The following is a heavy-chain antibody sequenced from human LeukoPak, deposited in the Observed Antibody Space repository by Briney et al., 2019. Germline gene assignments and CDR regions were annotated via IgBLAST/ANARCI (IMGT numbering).Heavy chain of an antibody. V-gene: IGHV3-30-3*01. J-gene: IGHJ4*02. CDR3: ARADYMVRGVTFDY. D-gene: IGHD3-10*01. CDR2: IPYGGSNK. CDR1: GFTFSSYA. Sequence: LGGSLRLSCAASGFTFSSYAMHWVRQAPGKGLEWVAVIPYGGSNKYYADSVKGRFTISRDNSKNTLYLQMNSLRAEDTAVYYCARADYMVRGVTFDYWGQGTLVTVSS.